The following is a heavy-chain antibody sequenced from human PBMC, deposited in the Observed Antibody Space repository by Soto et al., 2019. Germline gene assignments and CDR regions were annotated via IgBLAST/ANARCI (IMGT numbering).Heavy chain of an antibody. D-gene: IGHD3-9*01. CDR3: ARDRKTGYDILTGYYTYYYYGMDV. Sequence: GGSLRLSCAASGFTFSSYSMNWVRQAPGKGLEWVSSISSSSSYIYYADSVKGRFTISRDNAKNSLYLQMNSLRAEDTAVYYCARDRKTGYDILTGYYTYYYYGMDVWGQGTTVTV. J-gene: IGHJ6*02. V-gene: IGHV3-21*01. CDR2: ISSSSSYI. CDR1: GFTFSSYS.